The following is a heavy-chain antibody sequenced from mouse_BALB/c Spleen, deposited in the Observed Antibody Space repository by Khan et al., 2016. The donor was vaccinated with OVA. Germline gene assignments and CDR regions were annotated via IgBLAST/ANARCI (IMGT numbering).Heavy chain of an antibody. D-gene: IGHD2-3*01. CDR1: GFTFSGFG. CDR3: AKTGYYYFDY. V-gene: IGHV5-17*02. Sequence: EVELVESGGGLVQPGGSRKLSCAASGFTFSGFGMHWVRQAPEKGLEWVAFIGSDSSTIYYADNVKGRFTISRDNSKKALFLQTTMLRADDTAMYFCAKTGYYYFDYWGQGTILTVSS. J-gene: IGHJ2*01. CDR2: IGSDSSTI.